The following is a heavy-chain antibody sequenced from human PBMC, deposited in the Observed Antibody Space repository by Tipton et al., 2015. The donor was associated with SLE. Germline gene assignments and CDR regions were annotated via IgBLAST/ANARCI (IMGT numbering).Heavy chain of an antibody. D-gene: IGHD2-15*01. CDR2: ISTTDKYI. J-gene: IGHJ4*02. CDR1: GFTFSSYN. Sequence: SLRLSCAASGFTFSSYNMNWVRQAPGRGLEWVSSISTTDKYIYYADSVKGRFTISRDNAKNSLHLQMNSLRAEDTAVYYCASSLYCSGGSCYSRGADYWGQGTLVTVSS. V-gene: IGHV3-21*01. CDR3: ASSLYCSGGSCYSRGADY.